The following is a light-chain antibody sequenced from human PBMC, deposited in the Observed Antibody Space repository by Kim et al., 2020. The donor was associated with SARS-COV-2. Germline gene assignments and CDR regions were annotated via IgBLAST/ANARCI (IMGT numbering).Light chain of an antibody. V-gene: IGLV3-21*01. CDR3: QVWDSTSDHVI. J-gene: IGLJ2*01. CDR1: NIRRKS. Sequence: SYELTQPPSVAVAPGKTATITCGGINIRRKSVHWYQQKPGQAPVLVISYDSDRPSGITERLSGSNSGNVATLTVSRVEAGDEADYYCQVWDSTSDHVIFGGGTQLTVL. CDR2: YDS.